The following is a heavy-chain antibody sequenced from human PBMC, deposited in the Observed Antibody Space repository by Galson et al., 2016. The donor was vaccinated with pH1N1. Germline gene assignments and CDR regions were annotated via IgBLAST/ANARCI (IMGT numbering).Heavy chain of an antibody. Sequence: SVKASCKASGGTFSSYAISWVRQAPGQGLEWMGEIIPILDTTNYAQRFQGRVTITADDSTSTAYMELRSLRSEDTAVFYCAGYGSGNQDRLDYNYGMDVWGQGTTVTVSS. CDR2: IIPILDTT. J-gene: IGHJ6*02. CDR1: GGTFSSYA. CDR3: AGYGSGNQDRLDYNYGMDV. V-gene: IGHV1-69*13. D-gene: IGHD3-10*01.